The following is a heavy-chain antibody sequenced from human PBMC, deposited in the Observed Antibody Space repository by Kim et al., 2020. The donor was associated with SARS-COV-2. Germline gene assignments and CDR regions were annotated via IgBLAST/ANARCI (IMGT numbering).Heavy chain of an antibody. D-gene: IGHD3-22*01. Sequence: PSLKSRVTISVDTSKNQFSLKLSSVTAADTAVYYCARARITMIVVVTHFDYWGQGTLVTVSS. V-gene: IGHV4-31*02. J-gene: IGHJ4*02. CDR3: ARARITMIVVVTHFDY.